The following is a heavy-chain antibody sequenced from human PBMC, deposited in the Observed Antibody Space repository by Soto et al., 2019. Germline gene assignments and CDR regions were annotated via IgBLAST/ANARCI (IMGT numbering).Heavy chain of an antibody. CDR1: GDSVSSNSSA. D-gene: IGHD3-22*01. V-gene: IGHV6-1*01. CDR3: ARGYYDSSGYLGAFDI. J-gene: IGHJ3*02. Sequence: SQTLSLTFAISGDSVSSNSSAWNCISQSPSRGLEWLGRTYYRSKWYNDYAVSVKSRITINPDTSKNQFSLQLNSVTPEDTAVYYCARGYYDSSGYLGAFDIWGQGTMVTVSS. CDR2: TYYRSKWYN.